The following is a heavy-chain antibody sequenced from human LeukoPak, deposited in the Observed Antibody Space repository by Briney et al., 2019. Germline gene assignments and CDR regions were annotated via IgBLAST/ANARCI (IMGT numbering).Heavy chain of an antibody. V-gene: IGHV1-2*02. D-gene: IGHD3-10*01. CDR3: ARGWFGESTPDY. CDR1: GYTFTGYY. J-gene: IGHJ4*02. CDR2: INPNSGGT. Sequence: ASVKVSCKASGYTFTGYYMHWVRQAPGQGLEWMGWINPNSGGTNYAQKLQGRVTMTRDTSISTAYMELSRLRSDDTAVYYCARGWFGESTPDYWGQGTLVTVSS.